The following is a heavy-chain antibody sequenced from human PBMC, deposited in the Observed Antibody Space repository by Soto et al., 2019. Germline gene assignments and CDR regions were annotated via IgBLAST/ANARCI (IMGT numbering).Heavy chain of an antibody. CDR1: RDSKSTSGVG. D-gene: IGHD6-13*01. CDR3: AHIALDATGYDAFDI. J-gene: IGHJ3*02. V-gene: IGHV2-5*02. CDR2: IYWDDDK. Sequence: GAEPGYPEQALHLACPLFRDSKSTSGVGVGWVRPPPGKALERLALIYWDDDKRYSPSLKSRLTITKDTSKNQVVLTMTNMDPVDTATYYCAHIALDATGYDAFDIWGQGTMVTVSS.